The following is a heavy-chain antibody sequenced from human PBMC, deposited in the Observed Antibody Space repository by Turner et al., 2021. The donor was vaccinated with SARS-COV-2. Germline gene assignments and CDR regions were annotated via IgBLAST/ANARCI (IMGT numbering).Heavy chain of an antibody. CDR3: ARDLGGYHDFWNGYYTSGFDY. CDR1: GCTFSSYA. J-gene: IGHJ4*02. V-gene: IGHV3-21*01. Sequence: EVQLLESGGGLVQPGGSLRLSCAASGCTFSSYAMSWVRQAPGKGLEWVSAISRSSSFIYYADSVKGRFTISRDNAKNSLYLQMNSLRAEDTAVYYCARDLGGYHDFWNGYYTSGFDYWGQGTLVTVSS. D-gene: IGHD3-3*01. CDR2: ISRSSSFI.